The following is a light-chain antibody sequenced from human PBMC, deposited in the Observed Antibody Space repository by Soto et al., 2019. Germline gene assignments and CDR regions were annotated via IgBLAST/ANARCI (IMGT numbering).Light chain of an antibody. CDR3: QQYDSSVWT. J-gene: IGKJ1*01. CDR1: QSVSSTS. V-gene: IGKV3-20*01. Sequence: VLTQAPGALSLSPGERATLSCRASQSVSSTSLAWYQQKPGQAPRLLMYGVSSRATGIPDRFSGSGSGTDFTLTINRLEHEDFALYFCQQYDSSVWTFGQGTKVAIK. CDR2: GVS.